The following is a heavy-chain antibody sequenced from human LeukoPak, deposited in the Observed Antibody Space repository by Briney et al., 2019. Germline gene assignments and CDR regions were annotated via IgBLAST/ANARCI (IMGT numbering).Heavy chain of an antibody. CDR3: AKDGPASGLSYFDY. V-gene: IGHV3-30*02. CDR1: GFSFGSIG. D-gene: IGHD2-2*01. J-gene: IGHJ4*02. CDR2: IRYDGSTR. Sequence: GGSLRLSCAASGFSFGSIGMHWVRQAPGKGLEWVAFIRYDGSTRYYADSVKGRFIISRDISENTLYLQMNSLRTKDTAMYYCAKDGPASGLSYFDYWGQGTLVTVSS.